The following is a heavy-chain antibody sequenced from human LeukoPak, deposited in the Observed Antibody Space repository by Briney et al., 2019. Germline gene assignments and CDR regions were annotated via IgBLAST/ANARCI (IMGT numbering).Heavy chain of an antibody. V-gene: IGHV4-59*01. D-gene: IGHD3-22*01. Sequence: PSETLSLTCTVSGGSISSYYWSWIRQPPGKGLEWIGYIHYSGSTNYNPSLKSRVTISVDTSKNQFSLKLTSVTAADTAVYYCARVGDYYDSSGYAYGAFDIWGQGTMVTVSS. CDR2: IHYSGST. J-gene: IGHJ3*02. CDR1: GGSISSYY. CDR3: ARVGDYYDSSGYAYGAFDI.